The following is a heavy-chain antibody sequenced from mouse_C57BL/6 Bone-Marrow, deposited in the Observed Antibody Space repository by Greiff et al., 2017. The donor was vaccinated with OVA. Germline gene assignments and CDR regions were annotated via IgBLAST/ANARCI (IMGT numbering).Heavy chain of an antibody. J-gene: IGHJ3*01. CDR3: ARDDGYWKFAY. V-gene: IGHV1-61*01. CDR2: IYPSDSET. Sequence: QVQLQQPGAELVRPGSSVKLSCKASGYTFTSYWMDWVKQRPGQGLEWIGNIYPSDSETHYNQTFKDKATLTVDKSSSTAYMQLSSLTSEGSAVYYCARDDGYWKFAYWGEGTLVTVSA. CDR1: GYTFTSYW. D-gene: IGHD2-3*01.